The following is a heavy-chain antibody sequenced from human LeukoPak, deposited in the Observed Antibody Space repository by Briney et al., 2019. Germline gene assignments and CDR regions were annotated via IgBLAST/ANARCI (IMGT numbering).Heavy chain of an antibody. Sequence: GASVKVSCKASGGTFSSYAISWVRQAPGQGLEWMGGIIPIFGTANYAQKFQGRVTITADESTSTAYMELSSLRSEDTAVYYCARSMMEWLLKGWFDPWGQGTLVTVSS. D-gene: IGHD3-3*01. CDR1: GGTFSSYA. CDR3: ARSMMEWLLKGWFDP. CDR2: IIPIFGTA. V-gene: IGHV1-69*13. J-gene: IGHJ5*02.